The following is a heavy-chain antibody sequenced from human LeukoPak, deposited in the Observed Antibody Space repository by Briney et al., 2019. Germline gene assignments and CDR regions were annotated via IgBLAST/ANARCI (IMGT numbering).Heavy chain of an antibody. CDR3: ARVKLGYSYSFDY. CDR1: GGSISRYY. J-gene: IGHJ4*02. Sequence: SETLSLTCTVSGGSISRYYWSWIRQPPGKGLEWIGYIYYSGSTNYNPSLKSRVTISVDTSKNQFSLKLSSVTAADTAVYYCARVKLGYSYSFDYWGQGTLVTVSS. V-gene: IGHV4-59*01. D-gene: IGHD5-18*01. CDR2: IYYSGST.